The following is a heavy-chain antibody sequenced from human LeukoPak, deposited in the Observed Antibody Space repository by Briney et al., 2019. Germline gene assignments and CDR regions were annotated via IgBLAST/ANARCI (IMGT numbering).Heavy chain of an antibody. CDR3: GRDRGFGQADV. J-gene: IGHJ6*04. CDR2: IKQDGSEK. CDR1: GFTFSSYW. D-gene: IGHD3-10*01. V-gene: IGHV3-7*01. Sequence: GGSLRLSCAASGFTFSSYWMSSLRQAPGKGQEWVANIKQDGSEKYYVDSVKGRFTISRDNAKNSLYLQMNSLRAEDTAVYYCGRDRGFGQADVWGKGTTVTVSS.